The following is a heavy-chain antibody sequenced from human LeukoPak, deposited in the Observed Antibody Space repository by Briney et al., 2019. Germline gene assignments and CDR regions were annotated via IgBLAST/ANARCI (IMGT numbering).Heavy chain of an antibody. Sequence: GGSLRLSCAASGFTLSSYNMNWVRQAPGKGLEWVSSISSSSSYIYYADSVRGRFTISRDNAKNSLYLQMNSLRAEDTAVYYCARGRDGSQSPIVDWGQGTLVTVSS. CDR1: GFTLSSYN. V-gene: IGHV3-21*01. J-gene: IGHJ4*02. CDR2: ISSSSSYI. CDR3: ARGRDGSQSPIVD. D-gene: IGHD5-24*01.